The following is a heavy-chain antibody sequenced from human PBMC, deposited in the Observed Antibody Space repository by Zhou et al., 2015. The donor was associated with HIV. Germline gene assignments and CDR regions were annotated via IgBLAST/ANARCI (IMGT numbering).Heavy chain of an antibody. J-gene: IGHJ6*01. CDR2: IWSDGSTT. CDR3: TRDHQGMDV. CDR1: GFTFSSYA. V-gene: IGHV3-33*01. Sequence: QVQLVESGGGVVQPGRSLRLSCAASGFTFSSYAMHWVRQAPGKGLEWVGIIWSDGSTTYYGDSTKGRFAISRDNSRNTLYLQINSVTVADTAVYYCTRDHQGMDVWGPGTTVTVSS.